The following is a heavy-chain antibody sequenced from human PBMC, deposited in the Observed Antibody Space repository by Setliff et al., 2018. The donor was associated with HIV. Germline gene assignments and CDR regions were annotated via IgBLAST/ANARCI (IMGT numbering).Heavy chain of an antibody. CDR1: GFTFSSYS. V-gene: IGHV3-48*01. D-gene: IGHD4-4*01. CDR2: ISSSSGTI. CDR3: ARDRWADSNYYFDS. J-gene: IGHJ4*02. Sequence: GSLRLSCAASGFTFSSYSMNWVRQAPGKGLEWVSYISSSSGTIYYADSVKGRFTISRDNAKNSLYLQMDSLKGEDTALYYCARDRWADSNYYFDSWGQGTLVTVSS.